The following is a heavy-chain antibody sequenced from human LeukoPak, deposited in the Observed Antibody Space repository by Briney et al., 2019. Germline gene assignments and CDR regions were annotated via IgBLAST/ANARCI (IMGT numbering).Heavy chain of an antibody. J-gene: IGHJ4*02. CDR3: ARSTYYDFWSGSRAGVTFDY. CDR2: ISSSSSYI. CDR1: GFTFSSYS. D-gene: IGHD3-3*01. Sequence: GGSLRLSCAASGFTFSSYSMNWVRQAPGKGLEWVSSISSSSSYIYYADSVKGRFTISRDNAKNSLYLQMNSLRAEDTAVYYCARSTYYDFWSGSRAGVTFDYWGQGTLVTVSS. V-gene: IGHV3-21*01.